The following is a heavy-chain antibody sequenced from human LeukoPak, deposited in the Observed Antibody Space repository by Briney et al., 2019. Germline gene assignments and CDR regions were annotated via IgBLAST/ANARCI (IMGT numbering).Heavy chain of an antibody. CDR2: IKQDGSQT. Sequence: PGGSLRLSCEASGFTFSTYWMSWVRQAPGKGLEWVANIKQDGSQTYHADSVKGGFTISRDNAKNSLYLQMNSLRAEDTAVYYCARGLGSGSYYAYWGQGTLVTVSS. CDR1: GFTFSTYW. CDR3: ARGLGSGSYYAY. D-gene: IGHD3-10*02. J-gene: IGHJ4*02. V-gene: IGHV3-7*01.